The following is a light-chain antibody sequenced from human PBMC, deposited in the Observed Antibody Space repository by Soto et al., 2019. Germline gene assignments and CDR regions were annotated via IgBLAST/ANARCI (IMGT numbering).Light chain of an antibody. CDR1: QSVGSN. Sequence: EVVMTQSPGTLSVSPGEQATLSCRASQSVGSNVAWYQQKPGQAPRLLISSASTRATGIPARFSGTGSGTEFTLTISSLESEDFGIYYCQQYMNWPPKTFGQGTRVEIK. J-gene: IGKJ1*01. CDR2: SAS. CDR3: QQYMNWPPKT. V-gene: IGKV3-15*01.